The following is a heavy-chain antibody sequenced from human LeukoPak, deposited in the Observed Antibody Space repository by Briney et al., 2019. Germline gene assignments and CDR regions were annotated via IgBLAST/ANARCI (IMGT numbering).Heavy chain of an antibody. CDR1: GGSFNSDHFY. D-gene: IGHD4-11*01. CDR2: TYATGSA. CDR3: ARVLINDYRGIGYFDY. V-gene: IGHV4-61*02. J-gene: IGHJ4*02. Sequence: SQTLSLTCTVSGGSFNSDHFYWNWIRQPAGKGLEWIGRTYATGSANYNPSLKSRVTISVDMSKNQFSLKLSSVTAADTAVYYCARVLINDYRGIGYFDYWGQGTLVTVSS.